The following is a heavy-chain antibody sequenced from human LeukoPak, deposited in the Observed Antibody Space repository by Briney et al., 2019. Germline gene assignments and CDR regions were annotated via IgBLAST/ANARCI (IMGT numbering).Heavy chain of an antibody. CDR1: GYTFTGYY. Sequence: GASVKVSCKASGYTFTGYYMHWVRQAPGQGLEWMGWINTNTGNPTYAQGFTGRFVFSLDTSVSTAYLQISSLKAEDTAVYYCAREHWPYYDILTGYYGFDPWGQGTLVTVSS. CDR3: AREHWPYYDILTGYYGFDP. CDR2: INTNTGNP. D-gene: IGHD3-9*01. V-gene: IGHV7-4-1*02. J-gene: IGHJ5*02.